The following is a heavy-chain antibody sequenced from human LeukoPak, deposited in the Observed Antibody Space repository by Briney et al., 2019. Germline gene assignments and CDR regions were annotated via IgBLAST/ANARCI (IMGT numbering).Heavy chain of an antibody. D-gene: IGHD3-10*01. CDR3: ASGDPPQYYYDSG. CDR2: VIPIFSTA. Sequence: SVKVSCKASGGTFSSYAISWVRQAPGQGLEWMGGVIPIFSTANYAQKFQGRVTITADESTSTAYMELSSLRSEDTAVYYCASGDPPQYYYDSGGGQGTLVTVSS. CDR1: GGTFSSYA. V-gene: IGHV1-69*13. J-gene: IGHJ4*02.